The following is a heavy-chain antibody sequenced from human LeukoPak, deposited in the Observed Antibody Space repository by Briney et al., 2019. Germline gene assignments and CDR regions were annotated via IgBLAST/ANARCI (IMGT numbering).Heavy chain of an antibody. CDR3: AGHPREDQSGGVDS. CDR1: GGSVISYF. D-gene: IGHD3-10*01. Sequence: PSETLSLTCTVSGGSVISYFWSWIRQPPGKGLEWIGYIYSSGSTLYNPSLKSRLTISVDTSKNQVSLKLSSVTAADTAVYYCAGHPREDQSGGVDSWGQGTLVIVSS. J-gene: IGHJ4*02. V-gene: IGHV4-59*02. CDR2: IYSSGST.